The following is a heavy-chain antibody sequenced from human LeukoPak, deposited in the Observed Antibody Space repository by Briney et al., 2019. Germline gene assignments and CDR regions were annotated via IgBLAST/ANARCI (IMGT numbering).Heavy chain of an antibody. D-gene: IGHD3-3*01. J-gene: IGHJ2*01. Sequence: PSETLSLTCTVSGGSISSYYWGWIRQPPGKGLEWIGCISYTGSTDYNPSLKSRVTISVDASKNQFSLKLSSVTAADTAVYYCAREDYDDSGAWYFDLWGRGTLVTVSS. CDR1: GGSISSYY. V-gene: IGHV4-59*12. CDR3: AREDYDDSGAWYFDL. CDR2: ISYTGST.